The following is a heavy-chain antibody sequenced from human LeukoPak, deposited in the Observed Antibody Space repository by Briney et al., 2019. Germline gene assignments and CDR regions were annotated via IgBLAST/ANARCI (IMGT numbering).Heavy chain of an antibody. CDR1: GFTFSSYS. J-gene: IGHJ4*02. Sequence: GGSLRLSCAASGFTFSSYSMNWVRQAPGKGLEWVSYISSSSSTIYYADSVKGRFTISRDNAKNSLYLQMNSLGAEDTAVYYCARSTSIYYDSSGFLFDYWGQGTLVTVSS. D-gene: IGHD3-22*01. CDR2: ISSSSSTI. CDR3: ARSTSIYYDSSGFLFDY. V-gene: IGHV3-48*04.